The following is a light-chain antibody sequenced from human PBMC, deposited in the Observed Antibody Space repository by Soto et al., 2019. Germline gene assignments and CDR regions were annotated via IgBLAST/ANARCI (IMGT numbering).Light chain of an antibody. V-gene: IGKV1-5*03. Sequence: DIQMTQSPSSLSASVGDRVTITCRASQGISNFLAWYQQKPGKVPKLLIYKASSLESGVPSRFSGSGSGTEFTLTISSLQPDDFASYYCQQYGSYSPWTFGQGTKVEIK. CDR2: KAS. J-gene: IGKJ1*01. CDR1: QGISNF. CDR3: QQYGSYSPWT.